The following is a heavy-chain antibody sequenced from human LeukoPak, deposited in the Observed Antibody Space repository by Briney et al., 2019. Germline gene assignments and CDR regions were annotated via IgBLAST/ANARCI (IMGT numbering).Heavy chain of an antibody. CDR2: INPNSGGT. D-gene: IGHD6-19*01. Sequence: ASVKVSCKASGYTFTGYYMHWVRQAPGQGLEWMGWINPNSGGTNYAQKFQGRVTMTRDTSISTAYIELSRLRSDDTSVYYCARDCVGSGWYYCFDYWGQGTLVTVSS. CDR1: GYTFTGYY. J-gene: IGHJ4*02. V-gene: IGHV1-2*02. CDR3: ARDCVGSGWYYCFDY.